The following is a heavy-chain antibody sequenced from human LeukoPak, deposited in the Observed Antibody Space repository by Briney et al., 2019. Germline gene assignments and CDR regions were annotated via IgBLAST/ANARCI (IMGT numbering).Heavy chain of an antibody. CDR1: GGSISSSSYY. V-gene: IGHV4-39*07. CDR3: ARDGPDYYDSSGYYSFDP. CDR2: IYYSGST. Sequence: SETLSLTCTASGGSISSSSYYWGWIRQPPGKGLEWIGSIYYSGSTYYNPSLKSRVTISVDTSKNQFSLKLSSVTAADTAVYYCARDGPDYYDSSGYYSFDPWGQGTLVTVSS. D-gene: IGHD3-22*01. J-gene: IGHJ5*02.